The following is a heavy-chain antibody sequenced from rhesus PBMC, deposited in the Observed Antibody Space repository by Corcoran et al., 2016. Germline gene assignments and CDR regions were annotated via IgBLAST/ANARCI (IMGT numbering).Heavy chain of an antibody. D-gene: IGHD6-19*01. V-gene: IGHV4-73*01. J-gene: IGHJ4*01. Sequence: QVKLQQWGEGLVKPSEPLSLTCAVYGGSISGYYYWTWIRQPAGKGLELIGYIYGNSASTNYNPTLKNRVTISKDTSKNQFSLKLSSVTAADTAVYYCARVRYSSSYFDYWGQGVLVTVSS. CDR3: ARVRYSSSYFDY. CDR2: IYGNSAST. CDR1: GGSISGYYY.